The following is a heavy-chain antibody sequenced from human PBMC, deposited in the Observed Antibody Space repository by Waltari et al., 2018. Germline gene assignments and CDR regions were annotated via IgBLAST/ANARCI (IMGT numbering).Heavy chain of an antibody. J-gene: IGHJ4*02. D-gene: IGHD3-10*01. CDR2: INHSGST. CDR1: GGSFSGYY. Sequence: QVQLQQWGAGLLKPSETLSLTCAVYGGSFSGYYWSWLRQPPGKGLEWIGEINHSGSTNYNPSRKSRVTISVDTSKNQFSLKLSSVTAADTAVYYCARGSGLLWFGELLSGYFDYWGQGTLVTVSS. V-gene: IGHV4-34*01. CDR3: ARGSGLLWFGELLSGYFDY.